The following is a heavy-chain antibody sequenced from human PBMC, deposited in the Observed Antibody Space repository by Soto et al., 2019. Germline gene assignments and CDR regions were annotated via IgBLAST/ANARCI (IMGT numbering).Heavy chain of an antibody. Sequence: QVQLQESGPGLVKPSQTLSLTCTVSGGSISSDSFYWNWIRQHPGKGLEWIGYVYYSGSTYYNPSRKSRVTMSVDTYKNQFSLNLKSVTAADTAVYSCARAEVKRGRPYCGSPSCVYYFDSWGQGTLVSVSS. D-gene: IGHD2-2*01. V-gene: IGHV4-31*03. CDR2: VYYSGST. CDR3: ARAEVKRGRPYCGSPSCVYYFDS. J-gene: IGHJ4*02. CDR1: GGSISSDSFY.